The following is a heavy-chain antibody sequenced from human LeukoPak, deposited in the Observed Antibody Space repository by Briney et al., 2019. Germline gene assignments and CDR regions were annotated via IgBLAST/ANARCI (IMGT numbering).Heavy chain of an antibody. Sequence: GGSLRLSCAASGFTFSSYAMHWVRRAPGKGLEWVAVISYDGSNKYYADSVKGRFTISRDNSKNTLYLQMNSLRAEDTAVYYCARDLGDKYSSSPLDYWGQGTLVTVSS. J-gene: IGHJ4*02. CDR3: ARDLGDKYSSSPLDY. V-gene: IGHV3-30-3*01. CDR1: GFTFSSYA. D-gene: IGHD6-13*01. CDR2: ISYDGSNK.